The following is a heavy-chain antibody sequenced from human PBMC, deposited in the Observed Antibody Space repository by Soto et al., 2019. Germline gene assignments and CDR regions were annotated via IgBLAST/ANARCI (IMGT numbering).Heavy chain of an antibody. CDR1: GDSVSTNHAT. CDR3: VRLIGNSWLDS. V-gene: IGHV6-1*01. Sequence: QVQLQQSGPGLVKPSQTLSLTCDISGDSVSTNHATWNWIRQSPSRGLEWLGRTYYRSKWYNDYAVSVRXRXTXRXXTSTNQVSLHLNSGTPDDTAVYYCVRLIGNSWLDSWGQGTLVTVSS. D-gene: IGHD2-8*01. J-gene: IGHJ5*01. CDR2: TYYRSKWYN.